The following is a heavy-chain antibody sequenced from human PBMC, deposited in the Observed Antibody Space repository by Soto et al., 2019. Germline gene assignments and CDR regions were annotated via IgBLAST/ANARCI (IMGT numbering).Heavy chain of an antibody. J-gene: IGHJ2*01. CDR1: GGSISSSSYY. V-gene: IGHV4-39*01. Sequence: SETLSLTCTVSGGSISSSSYYWGWIRQPPGKGLEWIGSIYYSGSTYYNPSLKSRVTISVDTSKNQFSLKLSSVTAADTAVYYRAITLGGLVLRNWYFDLWGRGTLVTVSS. CDR2: IYYSGST. D-gene: IGHD6-19*01. CDR3: AITLGGLVLRNWYFDL.